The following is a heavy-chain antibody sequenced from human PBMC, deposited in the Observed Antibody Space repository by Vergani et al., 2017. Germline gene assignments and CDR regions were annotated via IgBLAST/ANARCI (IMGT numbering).Heavy chain of an antibody. D-gene: IGHD1-26*01. CDR3: AKLLIVGARFWFDP. Sequence: VQLVQSGAEVKKPGSSVKVSCKASGGTFSSYAMSWVRQAPGKGLEWVSAISGSGGSTYYADSVKGRFTISRDNSKNTLYLQMNSLRAEDTAVYYCAKLLIVGARFWFDPWGQGTLVTVSS. J-gene: IGHJ5*02. CDR2: ISGSGGST. V-gene: IGHV3-23*04. CDR1: GGTFSSYA.